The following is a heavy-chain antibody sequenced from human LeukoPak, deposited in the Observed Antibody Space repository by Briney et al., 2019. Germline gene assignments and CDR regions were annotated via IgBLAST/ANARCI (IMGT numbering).Heavy chain of an antibody. CDR3: ARDVIVYDSSGYYRSWSGDAFDI. J-gene: IGHJ3*02. Sequence: ASVKVSCKASGGTFSSYAISWVRQAPGQGLEWMGGIIPIFGTANYAQKFQGRVTITADESTSTAYMELSSLRSEDTAVYYCARDVIVYDSSGYYRSWSGDAFDIWGQGTMVTVSS. CDR1: GGTFSSYA. D-gene: IGHD3-22*01. V-gene: IGHV1-69*13. CDR2: IIPIFGTA.